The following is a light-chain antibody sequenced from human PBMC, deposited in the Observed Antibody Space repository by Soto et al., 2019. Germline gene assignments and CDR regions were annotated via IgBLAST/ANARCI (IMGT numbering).Light chain of an antibody. V-gene: IGKV2D-29*02. CDR1: QSLLHITGETF. CDR2: EVS. CDR3: MQSTQLPPT. J-gene: IGKJ5*01. Sequence: DIVMTQPPLSLSVAPGQPASISCTSSQSLLHITGETFLFWYLQKPGPSPQRLIYEVSTRVSGVPDRFSGSGSGTDFTLEISRVETDDVGIYYCMQSTQLPPTFGQGTRLEIK.